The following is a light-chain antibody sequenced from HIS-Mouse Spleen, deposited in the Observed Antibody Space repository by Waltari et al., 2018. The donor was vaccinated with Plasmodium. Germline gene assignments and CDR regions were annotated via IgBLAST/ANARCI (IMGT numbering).Light chain of an antibody. CDR2: LNSDGSH. Sequence: QLVLTQSPSASASLGASVKLTCTLSSGHSSYAIAWHQQQPEKGPRYLMKLNSDGSHSKGDGIPDRFSGSSSGAERYLTISSRQSEDEADYDWQTWGTGFWVFGGGTKLTVL. CDR3: QTWGTGFWV. V-gene: IGLV4-69*01. CDR1: SGHSSYA. J-gene: IGLJ3*02.